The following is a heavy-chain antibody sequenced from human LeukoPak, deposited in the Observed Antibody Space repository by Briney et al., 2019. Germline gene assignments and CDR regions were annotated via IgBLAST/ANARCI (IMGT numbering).Heavy chain of an antibody. CDR2: INPNSGGT. Sequence: AASVKVSCKASGYTFTGYYMHWVRQAPGQGLEWMGWINPNSGGTNYAQKFQGRVTMTRDTSISTAYMELSRLRSDDTAVYYCARDRAGDSSGWYLFYYYYYMDVWGKGTTVTVSS. D-gene: IGHD6-19*01. CDR1: GYTFTGYY. J-gene: IGHJ6*03. CDR3: ARDRAGDSSGWYLFYYYYYMDV. V-gene: IGHV1-2*02.